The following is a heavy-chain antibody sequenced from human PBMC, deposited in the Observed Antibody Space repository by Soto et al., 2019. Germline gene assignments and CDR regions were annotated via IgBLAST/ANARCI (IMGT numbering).Heavy chain of an antibody. D-gene: IGHD3-22*01. Sequence: ASVKVSCKASGYTFTSYAMHWVRQAPGQRLEWMGWINAGNGNTKYSQKFQGRVSITRDTSASTAYMELSSLRSEDTAVYYCAMNDDSSGYCYFDYWGQGTLVTVSS. CDR2: INAGNGNT. CDR3: AMNDDSSGYCYFDY. V-gene: IGHV1-3*01. J-gene: IGHJ4*02. CDR1: GYTFTSYA.